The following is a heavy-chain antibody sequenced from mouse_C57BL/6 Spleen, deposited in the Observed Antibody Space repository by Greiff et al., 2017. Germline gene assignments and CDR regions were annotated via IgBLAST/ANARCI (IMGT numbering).Heavy chain of an antibody. CDR1: GFTFSDYY. CDR2: INYDGSST. CDR3: ARGGGCYYYGDYYAMDY. D-gene: IGHD1-1*01. J-gene: IGHJ4*01. V-gene: IGHV5-16*01. Sequence: EVKLVESEGGLVQPGSSMKLSCTASGFTFSDYYMAWVRQVPEKGLEWVANINYDGSSTYYLDSLKSRFIISRDNAKNILYLQMSSLKSEDTATYYCARGGGCYYYGDYYAMDYWGQGTSVTVSS.